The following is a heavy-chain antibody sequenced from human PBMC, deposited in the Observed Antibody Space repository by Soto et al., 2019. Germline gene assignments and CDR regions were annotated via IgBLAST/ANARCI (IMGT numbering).Heavy chain of an antibody. CDR1: GYAFTSYD. D-gene: IGHD4-17*01. CDR3: ARGSPSVTTNYYYYYYRDV. CDR2: MNPNSGNT. Sequence: GASVKVSCKASGYAFTSYDINWVRQATGQGLEWMGWMNPNSGNTGYAQKFQGRVTMTRNTSISTAYMELSSLRSEDTAVYYCARGSPSVTTNYYYYYYRDVWGKGTTVTVSS. V-gene: IGHV1-8*01. J-gene: IGHJ6*03.